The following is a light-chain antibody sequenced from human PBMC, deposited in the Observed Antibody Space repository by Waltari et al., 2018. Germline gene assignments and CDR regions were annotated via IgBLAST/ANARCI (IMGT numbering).Light chain of an antibody. CDR2: EVR. V-gene: IGLV2-23*02. Sequence: QSALTQPASVSGSPGQSITISCTGTTNDVGGYDLVSWFQHPPAKVPKRVIYEVRKRPAGVSGVPSRFSGSKSGNTASLTISGLQTEDEADYYCSSYAGSSTFVVFGGGTKLTVL. CDR1: TNDVGGYDL. CDR3: SSYAGSSTFVV. J-gene: IGLJ2*01.